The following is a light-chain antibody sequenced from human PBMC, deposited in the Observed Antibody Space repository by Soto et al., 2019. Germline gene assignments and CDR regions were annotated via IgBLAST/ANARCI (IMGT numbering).Light chain of an antibody. V-gene: IGKV3-20*01. CDR2: GAS. J-gene: IGKJ1*01. CDR3: QQYGNSPRT. CDR1: QSVSGSY. Sequence: EIVLTQSPGTLSLSPGERATLSCRASQSVSGSYLAWYQQKPDQAPRLLISGASSRATGIPDRFSGSGSGTDFTLTISRLESEDFAVYYCQQYGNSPRTFGQGTKVEIK.